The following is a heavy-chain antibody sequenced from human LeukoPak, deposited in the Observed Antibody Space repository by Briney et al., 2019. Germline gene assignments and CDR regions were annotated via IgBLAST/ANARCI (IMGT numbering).Heavy chain of an antibody. D-gene: IGHD1-26*01. V-gene: IGHV3-53*01. CDR2: IYSGGST. Sequence: PGGSLRLSCAASGITLSDFWFSWVRQAPGKGLEWVSVIYSGGSTYYADSVKGRFTISRDNSKNTLYLQMNSLRAEDTAVYYCARALSVLAQWAPYFDYWGQGTLVTVSS. CDR1: GITLSDFW. CDR3: ARALSVLAQWAPYFDY. J-gene: IGHJ4*02.